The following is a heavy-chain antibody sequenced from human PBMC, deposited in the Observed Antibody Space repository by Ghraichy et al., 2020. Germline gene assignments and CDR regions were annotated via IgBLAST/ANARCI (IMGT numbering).Heavy chain of an antibody. CDR3: ARCQLVGGTEGFDY. CDR2: IDWDDDK. D-gene: IGHD6-19*01. V-gene: IGHV2-70*11. CDR1: GFSLSRSGMS. Sequence: SGPTLVKPTQTLTLTCTFSGFSLSRSGMSVSWIRQPPGKALEWLARIDWDDDKYYNESLKTRLTISKDTSKNQVVLKMTNMDPVDTATYYCARCQLVGGTEGFDYWGQGTLVTVSS. J-gene: IGHJ4*02.